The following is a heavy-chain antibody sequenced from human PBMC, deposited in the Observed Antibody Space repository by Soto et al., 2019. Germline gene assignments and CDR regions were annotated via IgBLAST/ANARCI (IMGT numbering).Heavy chain of an antibody. J-gene: IGHJ6*03. CDR2: FDPEDGET. D-gene: IGHD3-3*01. CDR1: GYTLTELS. Sequence: QVQLVQSGAEVKKPGASVKVSCKVSGYTLTELSMHWVRQAPGKGREWMGGFDPEDGETIYAQKLQGRVTMTEDTSTDTAYMELSSLRSEDTAVYYCATTTRDYDFWSGYLDYYYYYLDVWGKGTTVTVSS. CDR3: ATTTRDYDFWSGYLDYYYYYLDV. V-gene: IGHV1-24*01.